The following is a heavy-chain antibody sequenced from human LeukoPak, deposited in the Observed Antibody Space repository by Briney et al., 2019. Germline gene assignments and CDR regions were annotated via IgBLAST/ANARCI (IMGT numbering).Heavy chain of an antibody. CDR1: GYTFTSYG. CDR2: ISAYNGNT. Sequence: ASVKVSCKASGYTFTSYGISWVRQAPGQGLEWMGWISAYNGNTNYAQKLQGRVTMTTDTSTSTAYMELRSLRSDDTAVYYCARDGGLEGRVGKYYFDYWGQGTLVTVSS. CDR3: ARDGGLEGRVGKYYFDY. D-gene: IGHD3-16*01. J-gene: IGHJ4*02. V-gene: IGHV1-18*01.